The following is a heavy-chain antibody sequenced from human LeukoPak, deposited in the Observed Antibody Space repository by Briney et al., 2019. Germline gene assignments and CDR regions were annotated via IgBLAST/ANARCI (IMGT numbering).Heavy chain of an antibody. CDR3: VRGSGALTNEALDY. Sequence: SETLSLTCTVSGGSISNSYWSWVRQPAGKGLEWIGRIYSNEITDYSPSLKSRVTMSVDTSKNHFSLKLTSVTAADTAVHYCVRGSGALTNEALDYWGQGTLVTVSS. CDR1: GGSISNSY. CDR2: IYSNEIT. V-gene: IGHV4-4*07. D-gene: IGHD1-26*01. J-gene: IGHJ4*02.